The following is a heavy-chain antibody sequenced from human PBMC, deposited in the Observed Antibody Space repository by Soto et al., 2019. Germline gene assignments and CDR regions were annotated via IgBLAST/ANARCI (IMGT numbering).Heavy chain of an antibody. CDR2: ISAYNGNT. CDR1: GYTFTSYG. Sequence: QVQLVQSGAEVKKPGASVKVSCKASGYTFTSYGISWVRQAPGQGLEWMGWISAYNGNTNYAQKLQGRVTMTTDTSTSAAYMELRSRRSDDTAVYYCARVGDGTVVTPFDAFDIWGQGTMVTVSS. J-gene: IGHJ3*02. CDR3: ARVGDGTVVTPFDAFDI. D-gene: IGHD2-21*02. V-gene: IGHV1-18*01.